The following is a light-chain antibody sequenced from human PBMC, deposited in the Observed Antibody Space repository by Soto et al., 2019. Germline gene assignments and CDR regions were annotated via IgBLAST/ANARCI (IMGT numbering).Light chain of an antibody. Sequence: IQLTQSPSSLSASVRESVTITCRASQDIDNYLNWYQHRPGEAPKLLIYAASYLETGVPARFSGSGSGTDFSFTITSLQPEDSATYYCQQYDTRPTMTFGQGTRLDI. V-gene: IGKV1-33*01. CDR1: QDIDNY. CDR3: QQYDTRPTMT. CDR2: AAS. J-gene: IGKJ5*01.